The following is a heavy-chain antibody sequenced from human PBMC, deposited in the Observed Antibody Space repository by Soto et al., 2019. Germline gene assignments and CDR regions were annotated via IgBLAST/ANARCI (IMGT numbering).Heavy chain of an antibody. J-gene: IGHJ4*02. CDR2: IKSKTEGGTA. V-gene: IGHV3-15*01. D-gene: IGHD3-9*01. CDR1: GFNLSRPW. Sequence: GGSLRLSCAASGFNLSRPWMTWVRQAAGKGLQWVGRIKSKTEGGTADYAAPVKGRFTISRDDSKNTVYLQMNSLKTEDTAVYYCTTGIYYDILTGYHDVAYWGQGTLVTVSS. CDR3: TTGIYYDILTGYHDVAY.